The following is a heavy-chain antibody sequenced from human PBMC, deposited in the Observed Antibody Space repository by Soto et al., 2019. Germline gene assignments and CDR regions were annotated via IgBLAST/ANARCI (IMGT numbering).Heavy chain of an antibody. CDR1: GFTFSTYA. Sequence: GGSLRLSCAASGFTFSTYAMSWVRLAPGKGLECVSTISNSGDRTYYADSVKGRFTISRDNSKNTLYLQMNSLRAEDTAVYNCVTVRTNTIFGVAIPDAFGIWGQGTMVTVS. CDR2: ISNSGDRT. D-gene: IGHD3-3*01. J-gene: IGHJ3*02. CDR3: VTVRTNTIFGVAIPDAFGI. V-gene: IGHV3-23*01.